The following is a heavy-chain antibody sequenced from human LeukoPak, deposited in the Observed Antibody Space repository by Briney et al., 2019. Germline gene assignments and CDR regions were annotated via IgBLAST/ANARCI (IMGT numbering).Heavy chain of an antibody. CDR3: TSEYPVYYYDSSGKPLGY. Sequence: GGSLRLSCAASGFTFSSYSMNWVRQAPGKGLEWVSSISSSSSYIYYADSVKGRSTISRDNAKNSLYLQMNSLKTEDTAVYYCTSEYPVYYYDSSGKPLGYWGQGTLVTVSS. V-gene: IGHV3-21*03. D-gene: IGHD3-22*01. CDR1: GFTFSSYS. CDR2: ISSSSSYI. J-gene: IGHJ4*02.